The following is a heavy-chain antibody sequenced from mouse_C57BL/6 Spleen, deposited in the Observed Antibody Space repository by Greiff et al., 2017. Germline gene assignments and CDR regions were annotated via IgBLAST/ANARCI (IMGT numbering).Heavy chain of an antibody. V-gene: IGHV1-26*01. Sequence: EVQLQQSGPELVKPGASVKISCKASGYTFTDYYMNWVKQSHGKSLEWIGDINPNNGGTSYNQKFKGKATLTVDKSSSTAYMELRSLTSEDSAVYYCASGGGAGGPDYWGQGTPLTVSS. CDR2: INPNNGGT. D-gene: IGHD1-1*02. CDR3: ASGGGAGGPDY. CDR1: GYTFTDYY. J-gene: IGHJ2*01.